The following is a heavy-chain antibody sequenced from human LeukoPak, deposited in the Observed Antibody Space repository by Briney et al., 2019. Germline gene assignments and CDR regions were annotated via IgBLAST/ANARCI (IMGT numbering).Heavy chain of an antibody. CDR3: ATVWRYFDWLSLDY. J-gene: IGHJ4*02. D-gene: IGHD3-9*01. CDR1: GHILTELS. Sequence: GASVKVSCKVSGHILTELSMHWVRQAPGKGLEGMGGFDPEDGETIYAQKFQGRVTMTEDTSTDTAYMELSSLRSEDTAVYYCATVWRYFDWLSLDYWGQGTLVTVSS. V-gene: IGHV1-24*01. CDR2: FDPEDGET.